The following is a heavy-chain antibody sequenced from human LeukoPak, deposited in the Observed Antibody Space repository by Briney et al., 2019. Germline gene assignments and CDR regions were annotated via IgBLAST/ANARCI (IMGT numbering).Heavy chain of an antibody. Sequence: GGSQTLSCAAFGYTLRSYEMNWARQAPGKGLEWVSYISSSGSTIYYADSVKGRFTISRDNSKNTLSLQMNSLRAEDTAIYYCAILVGSGTRPTDSWGQGTLVTVSS. CDR1: GYTLRSYE. CDR3: AILVGSGTRPTDS. J-gene: IGHJ5*02. D-gene: IGHD1-1*01. CDR2: ISSSGSTI. V-gene: IGHV3-48*03.